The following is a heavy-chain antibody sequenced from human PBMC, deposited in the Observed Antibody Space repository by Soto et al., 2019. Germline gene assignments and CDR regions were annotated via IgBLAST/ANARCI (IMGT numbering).Heavy chain of an antibody. CDR1: GGSITSSSYF. CDR2: IFYSGIT. CDR3: GRHRCSGGSCQYYYYGVDV. Sequence: TSETLSLTCTVSGGSITSSSYFWGWIRQPPGKGLEWIGNIFYSGITYNKPSLKSRVTISADTSKNQCSLKLSSVTAADTAVYYCGRHRCSGGSCQYYYYGVDVWGQGTTVS. J-gene: IGHJ6*02. V-gene: IGHV4-39*01. D-gene: IGHD2-15*01.